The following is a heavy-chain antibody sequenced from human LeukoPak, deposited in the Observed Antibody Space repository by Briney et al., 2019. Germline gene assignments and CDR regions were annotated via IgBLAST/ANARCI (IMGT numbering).Heavy chain of an antibody. CDR3: ARDSASSSFDY. J-gene: IGHJ4*02. CDR1: GGSISSYY. V-gene: IGHV4-4*07. Sequence: SETLSLTCTVSGGSISSYYWSWIRQPPGKGLEWIGRIYSSGSTNYNPSLKSRVTMSVDTSKNQFSLKLSSVTAADTAVYYCARDSASSSFDYWGQGTLVTVSS. CDR2: IYSSGST. D-gene: IGHD6-6*01.